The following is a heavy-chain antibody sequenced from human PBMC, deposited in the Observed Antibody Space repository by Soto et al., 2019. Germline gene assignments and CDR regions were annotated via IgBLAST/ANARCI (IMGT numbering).Heavy chain of an antibody. D-gene: IGHD3-22*01. J-gene: IGHJ6*02. CDR3: ARDAYYYDSSGSYYYYGMDV. V-gene: IGHV3-33*01. CDR2: IWYDGSNK. CDR1: GFTFSSYG. Sequence: QVQLVESGGGVVQPGRSLRLSCAASGFTFSSYGMHWVRQAPGKGLEWVAVIWYDGSNKYYADSVKGRFTISRDNSKNTLYLQMNSLRAEDTAVYYGARDAYYYDSSGSYYYYGMDVWGQGTTVTVSS.